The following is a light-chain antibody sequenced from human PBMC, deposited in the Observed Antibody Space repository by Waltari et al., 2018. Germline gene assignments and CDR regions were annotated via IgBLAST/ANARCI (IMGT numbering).Light chain of an antibody. CDR3: QHYLGVPVT. V-gene: IGKV3-20*01. J-gene: IGKJ1*01. CDR2: GAS. Sequence: EIVVTQSRGTLSLSLGERATVSCSTCQSVSRALPWYQQKPGQAPRLLIYGASTRATGIPDRFSGSGSGTDFSLTISRLEPEDFAVYYCQHYLGVPVTFGQGTTVEI. CDR1: QSVSRA.